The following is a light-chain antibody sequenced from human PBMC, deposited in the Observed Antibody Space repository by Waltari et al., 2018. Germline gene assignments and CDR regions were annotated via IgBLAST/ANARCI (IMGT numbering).Light chain of an antibody. CDR2: HSS. CDR3: QQYNNWPPGT. V-gene: IGKV3-15*01. CDR1: QSIGFS. Sequence: TVVTQSPGTLSVSPGKRVTLSCRTSQSIGFSLAWYQQKPGQAPRLLMFHSSTRAPGIPARFSGSGSETEFTLTIGSLQSEDFAVYYCQQYNNWPPGTFGQGTKVEI. J-gene: IGKJ1*01.